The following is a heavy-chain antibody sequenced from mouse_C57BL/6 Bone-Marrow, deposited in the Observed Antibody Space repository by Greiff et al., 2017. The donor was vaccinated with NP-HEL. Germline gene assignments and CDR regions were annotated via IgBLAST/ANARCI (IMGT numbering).Heavy chain of an antibody. V-gene: IGHV1-69*01. CDR3: AREDDSWFAY. CDR2: IDPSDSYT. CDR1: GYTFTSYW. J-gene: IGHJ3*01. D-gene: IGHD2-12*01. Sequence: QVQLQQPGAELVMPGASVKLSCKASGYTFTSYWMHWVKQRPGQGLEWIGEIDPSDSYTNYNQKFKGKSTLTVDKSSSTAYMQLSSLTSEDSAVYYCAREDDSWFAYGGQGTLVTVSA.